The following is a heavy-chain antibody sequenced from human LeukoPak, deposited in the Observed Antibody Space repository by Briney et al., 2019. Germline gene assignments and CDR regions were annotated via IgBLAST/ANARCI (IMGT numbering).Heavy chain of an antibody. CDR3: ARRKVDTAMVIFDY. V-gene: IGHV4-59*08. CDR2: IYYSGST. Sequence: PSETLSLTCTVSGGSISRYYWSWIRQPPGKGLEWIGYIYYSGSTNYNPSLKSRVTISVDTSKNQFSLKLSSVTAADTAVYYCARRKVDTAMVIFDYWGQGTLVTVSS. CDR1: GGSISRYY. D-gene: IGHD5-18*01. J-gene: IGHJ4*02.